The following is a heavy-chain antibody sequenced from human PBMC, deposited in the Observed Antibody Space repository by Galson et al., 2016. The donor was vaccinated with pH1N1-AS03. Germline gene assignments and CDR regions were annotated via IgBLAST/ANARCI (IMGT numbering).Heavy chain of an antibody. CDR2: ISWNSGTF. V-gene: IGHV3-9*01. D-gene: IGHD2-21*01. CDR3: AKSYHGDVFDI. Sequence: SLRLSCAASGFNFDNYAMHWVRQARGKGLAWVSGISWNSGTFDYADSVKGRFTISRDNAKNSLYLQMNSLTADDSALYYCAKSYHGDVFDIWGQGTMVTVSS. J-gene: IGHJ3*02. CDR1: GFNFDNYA.